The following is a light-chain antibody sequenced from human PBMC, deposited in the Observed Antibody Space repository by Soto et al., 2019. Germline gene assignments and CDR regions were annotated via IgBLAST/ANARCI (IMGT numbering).Light chain of an antibody. CDR2: ESS. Sequence: EIVMTQSPATLSVSPGERATLACRASQSVSHFLAWFQQKPGQAPRLLVYESSNRATGSAARFSGSGAGTDFTLTISSLEPEDFAVYYCQQRSNGTQTFGQGTNVEIK. V-gene: IGKV3-11*01. J-gene: IGKJ1*01. CDR3: QQRSNGTQT. CDR1: QSVSHF.